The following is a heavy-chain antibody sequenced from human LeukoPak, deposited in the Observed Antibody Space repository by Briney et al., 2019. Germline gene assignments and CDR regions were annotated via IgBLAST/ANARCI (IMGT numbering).Heavy chain of an antibody. CDR1: GYTFTSYG. Sequence: GASVKVSCKASGYTFTSYGISWVRQAPGQGLEWMGWISAYNGNTKYAQKVQGRVTMTTDTSTTTAYTELRSLRSDDTAVYYCARDYRYDGSAYYYAWSAYWGQGTLVTVSS. J-gene: IGHJ4*02. V-gene: IGHV1-18*01. D-gene: IGHD3-22*01. CDR2: ISAYNGNT. CDR3: ARDYRYDGSAYYYAWSAY.